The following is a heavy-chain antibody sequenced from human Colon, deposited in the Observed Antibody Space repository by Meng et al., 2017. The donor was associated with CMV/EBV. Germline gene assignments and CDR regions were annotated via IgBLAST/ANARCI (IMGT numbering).Heavy chain of an antibody. V-gene: IGHV2-5*02. J-gene: IGHJ4*02. CDR3: AHKSLPAAFFDY. Sequence: QNPLKESGPPLVKPPQTLTLTCTFSGFSLNTYEVGVGWFRQPPGKAPEWLALIYWDDDKRYRSSLGNRLTLTHDASKNQVVLTMTDMDPVDTATYYCAHKSLPAAFFDYWSQGTLVTVSS. CDR2: IYWDDDK. CDR1: GFSLNTYEVG. D-gene: IGHD2-2*01.